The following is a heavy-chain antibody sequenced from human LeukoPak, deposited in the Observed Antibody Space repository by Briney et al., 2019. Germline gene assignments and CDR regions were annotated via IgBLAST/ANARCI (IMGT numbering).Heavy chain of an antibody. V-gene: IGHV4-4*09. CDR3: ARLPQPRLYYYYMDV. D-gene: IGHD6-13*01. CDR2: IYTSGST. Sequence: PSETLSLTCTVSGGSISSYYWSWIRQPPGKGLEWIGYIYTSGSTNYNPSLKSRVTISVDTSKNQFSLKLSSVTAADTAVYYCARLPQPRLYYYYMDVWGKGTTVTVSS. J-gene: IGHJ6*03. CDR1: GGSISSYY.